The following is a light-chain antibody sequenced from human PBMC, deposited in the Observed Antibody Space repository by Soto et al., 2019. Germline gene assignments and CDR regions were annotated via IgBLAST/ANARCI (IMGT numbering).Light chain of an antibody. V-gene: IGLV2-14*03. CDR1: SSDVGGSNF. CDR2: DVA. Sequence: QSALTQPASVSDSPGQSITISCTGTSSDVGGSNFVSWYQQHPGKPPKLIIYDVANRPSGVSNRFSGSKSRSTASLIISRLQTEDEADYYCVSYTSSTTYVFGTGTKVTVL. CDR3: VSYTSSTTYV. J-gene: IGLJ1*01.